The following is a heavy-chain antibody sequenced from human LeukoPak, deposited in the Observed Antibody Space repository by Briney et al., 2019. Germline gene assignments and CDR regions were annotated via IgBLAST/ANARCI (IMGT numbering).Heavy chain of an antibody. J-gene: IGHJ4*02. V-gene: IGHV3-30*19. CDR2: IQYDGSNK. CDR1: GFTFSSYG. D-gene: IGHD3-10*01. CDR3: ARPLKANAGYFDF. Sequence: GGSLRLSCAASGFTFSSYGMHWVRQAPGKGLEWVAFIQYDGSNKYFADSVKGRFTISRDNSKNTLYLQMNSLRAEDTAVYYCARPLKANAGYFDFWGQGTLVTVSS.